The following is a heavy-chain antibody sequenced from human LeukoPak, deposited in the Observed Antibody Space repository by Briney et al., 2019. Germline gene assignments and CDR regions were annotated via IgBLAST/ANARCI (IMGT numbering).Heavy chain of an antibody. J-gene: IGHJ4*02. CDR2: IIPIFGTA. D-gene: IGHD5-12*01. V-gene: IGHV1-69*05. CDR1: GGTFSSYA. CDR3: ARDVSCYDPDTRFDY. Sequence: SVKVSCKASGGTFSSYAISWVRQAPGQGLEWMGRIIPIFGTANYAQKFQGRVTITTDESTSTAYMELSSLRSEDTAVYYCARDVSCYDPDTRFDYWGQGTLVTVSS.